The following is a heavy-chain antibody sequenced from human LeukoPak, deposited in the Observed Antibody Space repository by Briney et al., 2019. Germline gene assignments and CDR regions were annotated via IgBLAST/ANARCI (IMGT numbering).Heavy chain of an antibody. D-gene: IGHD3-22*01. Sequence: SRSLSLTCTVSGGSIISGGYYWSWIRQHPGKGLEWIGWIYYSGRSYYNPSLKTRVTISVDTSTNQSPLKLSSVTAPDTAVYYCARVSPGDYYDSSGYYYGEGYDYWGQGTLVTVSS. CDR1: GGSIISGGYY. CDR3: ARVSPGDYYDSSGYYYGEGYDY. J-gene: IGHJ4*02. CDR2: IYYSGRS. V-gene: IGHV4-31*03.